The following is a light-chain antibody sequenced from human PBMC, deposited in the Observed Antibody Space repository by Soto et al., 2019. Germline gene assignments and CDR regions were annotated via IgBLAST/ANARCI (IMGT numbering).Light chain of an antibody. J-gene: IGKJ4*01. Sequence: DIQMTQSPSTLSASVGDRVIITCRASQSISSWLAWYQQKPGKAPKLLIYGASSLDSGVPSRFSCSGSGPEFTLTMSSLQPDDFGTYYCQHYDGYSALTFGGGTKVEIK. CDR1: QSISSW. V-gene: IGKV1-5*03. CDR2: GAS. CDR3: QHYDGYSALT.